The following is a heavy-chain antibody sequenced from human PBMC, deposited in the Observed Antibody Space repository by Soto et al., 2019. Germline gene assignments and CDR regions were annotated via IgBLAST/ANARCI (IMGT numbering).Heavy chain of an antibody. D-gene: IGHD2-15*01. Sequence: ASVKVSCKASGYTFTGYGISWVRQAPGQGLEWTGWNSAYTGNTNYAQKLQGRVTITTDPSPSTAYMELSSLKSDDTAVYYCARVRRYCSGGSSPTDGMDVWGQGTTVTVSS. V-gene: IGHV1-18*01. CDR1: GYTFTGYG. CDR2: NSAYTGNT. CDR3: ARVRRYCSGGSSPTDGMDV. J-gene: IGHJ6*02.